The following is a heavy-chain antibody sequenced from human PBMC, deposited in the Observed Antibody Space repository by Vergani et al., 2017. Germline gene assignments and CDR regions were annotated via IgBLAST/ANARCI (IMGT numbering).Heavy chain of an antibody. Sequence: QVQLQESGPGLVKPSQTLSLTCTVSGGSISSGGYYWSWIRQPPGKGLEWIGYIYYSGSTNYNPSLKSRVTISVDTSKNQFSLKLSSVTAADTAVYYCARDYPIAAAGSLSDAFDIWGQGTMVTVSS. CDR2: IYYSGST. J-gene: IGHJ3*02. D-gene: IGHD6-13*01. CDR3: ARDYPIAAAGSLSDAFDI. CDR1: GGSISSGGYY. V-gene: IGHV4-61*08.